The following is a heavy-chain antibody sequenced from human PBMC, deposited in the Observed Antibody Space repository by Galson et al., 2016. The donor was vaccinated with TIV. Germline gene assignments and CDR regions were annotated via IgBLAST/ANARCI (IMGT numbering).Heavy chain of an antibody. CDR3: AKDAQWLPAVYFDY. V-gene: IGHV3-23*01. J-gene: IGHJ4*02. CDR2: IGGIGTSP. D-gene: IGHD6-19*01. Sequence: SLRLSCAASGFTFSAYAVNWVRQAPGKGLEWVSGIGGIGTSPYYAGSVKGRFTISRDNSRNTLYLQMNSLRAEDTALYYCAKDAQWLPAVYFDYWGQGILVTVSS. CDR1: GFTFSAYA.